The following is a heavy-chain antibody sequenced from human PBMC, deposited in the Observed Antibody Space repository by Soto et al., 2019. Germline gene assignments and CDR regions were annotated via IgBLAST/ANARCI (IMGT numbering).Heavy chain of an antibody. CDR2: IHYSGST. J-gene: IGHJ5*02. Sequence: SETLSLTCTVSGGSISSGGYYWSWIRQHPGKGLEWIGYIHYSGSTYYNPSLKSRVTISVEISKNQFSLKLSSVTAADTAVHYCARSLTSSSPSGFDPWGQGTLVTVSS. CDR3: ARSLTSSSPSGFDP. D-gene: IGHD6-13*01. CDR1: GGSISSGGYY. V-gene: IGHV4-31*03.